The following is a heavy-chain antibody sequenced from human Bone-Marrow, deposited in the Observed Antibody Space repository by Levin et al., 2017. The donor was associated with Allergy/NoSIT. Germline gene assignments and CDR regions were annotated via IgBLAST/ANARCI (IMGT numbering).Heavy chain of an antibody. CDR1: GFSFTYAW. CDR3: ATGTKRGTLDS. V-gene: IGHV3-15*07. CDR2: IKTKADGGAT. Sequence: GGSLRLSCAASGFSFTYAWMNWVRQAPGEGLEWVARIKTKADGGATDYAAPVKGRFTISRNDSENTLYLQMHSLTTEDTAVYYCATGTKRGTLDSWGQGTLVSVSS. D-gene: IGHD1-7*01. J-gene: IGHJ4*02.